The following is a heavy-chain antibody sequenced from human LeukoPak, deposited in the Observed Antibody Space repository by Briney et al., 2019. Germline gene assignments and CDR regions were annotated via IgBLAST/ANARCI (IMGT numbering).Heavy chain of an antibody. D-gene: IGHD5-18*01. V-gene: IGHV4-34*01. Sequence: QPSETLSLTCAVYGGSFSGTYWSWIRQPPGKGLEWIGEINHSGSTNNNPSLKSRVSMSVDTAKNQFSLRVNSVTAADTAVYFCARTWIQLRYFDVWGRGTLVTVSS. CDR2: INHSGST. CDR1: GGSFSGTY. J-gene: IGHJ2*01. CDR3: ARTWIQLRYFDV.